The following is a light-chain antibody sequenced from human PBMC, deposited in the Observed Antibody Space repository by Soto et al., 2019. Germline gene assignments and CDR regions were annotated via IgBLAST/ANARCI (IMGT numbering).Light chain of an antibody. Sequence: DIPMTQSPSSLSASVGDRVTSTCRASQGISNYLAWYQQKPGKVPKLLIYAASTLQSGVPSRFSGSGSGTDFTLTIRSLQPEDVATYYCQKYNSAPRTFGQGTKVEIK. CDR1: QGISNY. V-gene: IGKV1-27*01. CDR3: QKYNSAPRT. CDR2: AAS. J-gene: IGKJ1*01.